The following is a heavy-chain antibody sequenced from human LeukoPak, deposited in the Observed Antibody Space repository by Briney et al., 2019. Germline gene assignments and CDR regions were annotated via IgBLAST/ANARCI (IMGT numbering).Heavy chain of an antibody. Sequence: GGSLRLSCAASGFTFSSYGMHWVRQAPGEGLEWVAFISFDGSNKYYADSVKGRFTISRDESENTVYLQMNSLRAADTAVYYCAKSSASGNYSYYGMDVWGQGTTVTLSS. CDR2: ISFDGSNK. CDR3: AKSSASGNYSYYGMDV. CDR1: GFTFSSYG. J-gene: IGHJ6*02. D-gene: IGHD3-10*01. V-gene: IGHV3-30*18.